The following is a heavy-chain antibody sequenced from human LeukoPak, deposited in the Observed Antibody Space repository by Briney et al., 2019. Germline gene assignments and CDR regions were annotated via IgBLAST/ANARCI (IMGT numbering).Heavy chain of an antibody. CDR2: IYYSGST. CDR1: GGSISSGGYY. CDR3: ARVLYRVPNWFDP. V-gene: IGHV4-31*03. Sequence: SQTLSLTCTVSGGSISSGGYYWSWIRQHPGKGLERIGYIYYSGSTYYNPSLKSRVTISVDTSKNQFSLKLNSVTAADTAVYYCARVLYRVPNWFDPWGQGTLVTVSS. D-gene: IGHD1-14*01. J-gene: IGHJ5*02.